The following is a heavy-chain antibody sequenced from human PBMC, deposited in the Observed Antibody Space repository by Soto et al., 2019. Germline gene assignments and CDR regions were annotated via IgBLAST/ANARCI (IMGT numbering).Heavy chain of an antibody. CDR2: ISSSSSYI. CDR3: ASYGYNGYYYYGMDV. V-gene: IGHV3-21*01. Sequence: EVQLVESGGGLVKPGGSLRLSCAASGFTFSSYSMNWVRQAPGKGLEWVSSISSSSSYIYYADSVKGRFTISRDNAKNSLYLQMNSLRAEDTAVYYCASYGYNGYYYYGMDVWGQGTTVTVSS. J-gene: IGHJ6*02. D-gene: IGHD5-18*01. CDR1: GFTFSSYS.